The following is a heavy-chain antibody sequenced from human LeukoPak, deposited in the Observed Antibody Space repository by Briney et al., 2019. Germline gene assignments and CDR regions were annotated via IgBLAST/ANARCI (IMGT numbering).Heavy chain of an antibody. V-gene: IGHV3-7*05. D-gene: IGHD3-10*01. J-gene: IGHJ4*02. CDR1: GFTFSRHW. CDR3: ARDLDRSARAFDY. Sequence: GSLRHSCAASGFTFSRHWMSRVLQAPGKGLEWVANIKPDGSEKYYVDYVKGRFTISRDNAKNSLNLQMNSLRAEDTAVYYCARDLDRSARAFDYWGQGPLVTVSS. CDR2: IKPDGSEK.